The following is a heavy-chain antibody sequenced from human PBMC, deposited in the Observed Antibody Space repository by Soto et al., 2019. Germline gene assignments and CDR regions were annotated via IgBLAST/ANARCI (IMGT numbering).Heavy chain of an antibody. Sequence: SETLSLTCTVSGGSISSGDYAWSWIRQPPGKGLEWIGCIHHSGSTYFNPSLKSRVTISVDTSKNQFSLKLSSVTAADTAVYYCASQHYYDSSGYYVGYWGQGTLVTVS. J-gene: IGHJ4*02. CDR2: IHHSGST. V-gene: IGHV4-30-4*01. CDR3: ASQHYYDSSGYYVGY. CDR1: GGSISSGDYA. D-gene: IGHD3-22*01.